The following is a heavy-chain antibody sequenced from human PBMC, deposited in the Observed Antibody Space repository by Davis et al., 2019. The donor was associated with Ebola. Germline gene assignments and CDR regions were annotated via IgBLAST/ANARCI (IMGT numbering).Heavy chain of an antibody. J-gene: IGHJ5*01. V-gene: IGHV3-30-3*01. CDR3: ARGADS. CDR1: GFTFSTYP. CDR2: ISYDASNK. Sequence: GESLKISCAASGFTFSTYPMHWVRQAPGKGLEWVGLISYDASNKNYPDSVKGRFSISRDNSKNTLYLEMNSLTAEDTAVYYCARGADSWGQGTLVTVSS.